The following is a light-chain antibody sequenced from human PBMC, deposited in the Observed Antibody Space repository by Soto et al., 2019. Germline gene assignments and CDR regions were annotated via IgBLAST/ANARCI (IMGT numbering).Light chain of an antibody. Sequence: DIQMTQSPSSLSASVGDRVTITCQASQDISNYLNWYQQKPGEAPKLLISDGSNLETGVPSRFSGSGYGTHFTFTISSLQPEDFATYHCQQYEKVGLTFGGGTKVEIK. V-gene: IGKV1-33*01. J-gene: IGKJ4*01. CDR2: DGS. CDR3: QQYEKVGLT. CDR1: QDISNY.